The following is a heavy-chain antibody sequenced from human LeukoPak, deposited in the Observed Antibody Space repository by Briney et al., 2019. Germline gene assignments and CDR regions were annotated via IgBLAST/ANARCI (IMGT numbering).Heavy chain of an antibody. D-gene: IGHD4-17*01. CDR1: GGTFTSYA. J-gene: IGHJ6*02. V-gene: IGHV1-69*13. CDR2: IIPIFGTA. Sequence: ASVKVSCKASGGTFTSYAISWVRQAPGQGLEWMGGIIPIFGTANYAQKFQGRVTITADESTSTAYMELSSLRSEDTAVYYCARVFLVRSDYYYYGMDVWGQGTTVTVSS. CDR3: ARVFLVRSDYYYYGMDV.